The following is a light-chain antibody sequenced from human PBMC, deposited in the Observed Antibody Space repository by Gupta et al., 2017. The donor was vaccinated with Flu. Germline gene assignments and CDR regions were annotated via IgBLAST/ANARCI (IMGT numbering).Light chain of an antibody. CDR3: CSYAGNNMWV. CDR1: GSAVASYDL. CDR2: EDT. V-gene: IGLV2-23*01. J-gene: IGLJ3*02. Sequence: QSALTQPASVSGSPGQSITISCTATGSAVASYDLVSWYQQHPGRAPKRVIYEDTKRPSGISHRFSGSKSGNTASLTISGLLADDEADYSCCSYAGNNMWVFGGGTKLTVL.